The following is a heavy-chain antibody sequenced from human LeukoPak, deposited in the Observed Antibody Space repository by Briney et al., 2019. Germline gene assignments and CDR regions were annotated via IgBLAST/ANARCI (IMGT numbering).Heavy chain of an antibody. Sequence: PSETLSLTCTVSGGSISSSSYYWGWVRQPPGKGLEWIGSIYYSGSTYYNPSLKSRVTISVDTSKNQFSLKLSSVTAADTAVYYCARSDDSGSANYYWRIFDYWGQGTLVTVSS. CDR1: GGSISSSSYY. V-gene: IGHV4-39*01. CDR3: ARSDDSGSANYYWRIFDY. D-gene: IGHD3-10*01. CDR2: IYYSGST. J-gene: IGHJ4*02.